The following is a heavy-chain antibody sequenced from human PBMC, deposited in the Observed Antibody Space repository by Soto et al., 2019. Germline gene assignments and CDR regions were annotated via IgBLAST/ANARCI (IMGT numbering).Heavy chain of an antibody. V-gene: IGHV2-5*02. J-gene: IGHJ4*02. D-gene: IGHD2-8*02. CDR3: TRVSQPMRLGVFDS. Sequence: QITLKESGPTLVKPTQTLTLTCSFSGFSLTTSGVGVGWIRQPPGKALEWLALICWDNDKRYSPSLKNRLTVTKDNSKLLLVLTTPNCYLVDTATSSCTRVSQPMRLGVFDSWGQGTLVTVSS. CDR2: ICWDNDK. CDR1: GFSLTTSGVG.